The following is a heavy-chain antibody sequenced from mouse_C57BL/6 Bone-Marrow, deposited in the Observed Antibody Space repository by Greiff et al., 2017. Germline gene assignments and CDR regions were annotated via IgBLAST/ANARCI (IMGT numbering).Heavy chain of an antibody. Sequence: VQLQQSGAELVKPGASVKLSCKASGYTFTSYWMHWVKQRPGQGLEWIGMIHPNSGSTNYNEKFKSKATLTVDKSSSTAYMQLSSLTSEDSAVYYCALYYYGSSFDYWGQGTTLTVSS. J-gene: IGHJ2*01. D-gene: IGHD1-1*01. CDR2: IHPNSGST. CDR1: GYTFTSYW. V-gene: IGHV1-64*01. CDR3: ALYYYGSSFDY.